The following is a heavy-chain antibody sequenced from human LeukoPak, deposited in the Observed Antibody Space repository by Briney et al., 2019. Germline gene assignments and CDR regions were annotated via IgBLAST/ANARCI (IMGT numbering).Heavy chain of an antibody. CDR2: IYYSGST. D-gene: IGHD3-10*01. V-gene: IGHV4-39*07. J-gene: IGHJ5*02. Sequence: SETLSLTCTVSGGSISSGNYYWGWIRQPPGKGLKWIGSIYYSGSTYYNPSLKSRVTISVDTSKNQFSLKLSSVTAADTAVYYCAREERFGELVEWFDPWGQGTLVTVSS. CDR3: AREERFGELVEWFDP. CDR1: GGSISSGNYY.